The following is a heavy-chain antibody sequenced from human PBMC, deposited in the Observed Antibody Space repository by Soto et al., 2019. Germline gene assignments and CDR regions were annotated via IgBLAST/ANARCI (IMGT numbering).Heavy chain of an antibody. D-gene: IGHD6-19*01. J-gene: IGHJ3*02. CDR2: ISGSGGST. Sequence: GSLRLSCAASGFTFSSYAMSWVRQAPGKGLEWVSAISGSGGSTYYADSVKGRFTISRDNSKNTLYLQMNSLRAEDTAVYYCAKGVYRGWFQLDAFDIWGQGTMVTVS. V-gene: IGHV3-23*01. CDR3: AKGVYRGWFQLDAFDI. CDR1: GFTFSSYA.